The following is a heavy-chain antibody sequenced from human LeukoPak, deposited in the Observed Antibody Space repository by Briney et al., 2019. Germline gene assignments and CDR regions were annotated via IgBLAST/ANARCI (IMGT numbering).Heavy chain of an antibody. CDR1: GGSISSGDYY. J-gene: IGHJ3*02. V-gene: IGHV4-30-4*01. CDR2: IYYSGST. Sequence: EPSETLSLTCTVSGGSISSGDYYWSWIRQPPGKGLEWIGYIYYSGSTNYNPSLKSRVTISVDTSKNQFSLKLSSVTAADTAVYYCARARYYYDSSGYYYRLDAFDIWGQGTMVTVSS. CDR3: ARARYYYDSSGYYYRLDAFDI. D-gene: IGHD3-22*01.